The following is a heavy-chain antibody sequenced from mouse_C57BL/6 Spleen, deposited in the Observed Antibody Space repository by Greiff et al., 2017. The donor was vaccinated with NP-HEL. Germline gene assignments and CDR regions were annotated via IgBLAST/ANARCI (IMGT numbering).Heavy chain of an antibody. CDR2: IDPANGNT. Sequence: EVKLVESVAELVRPGASVKLSCTASGFNIKNTYMHWVKQRPEQGLEWIGRIDPANGNTKYAPKFQGKATITADTSSNTAYLQLSSLTSEDTAIYYCARREGMVTTFMDYWGQGTSVTVSS. CDR1: GFNIKNTY. D-gene: IGHD2-2*01. V-gene: IGHV14-3*01. CDR3: ARREGMVTTFMDY. J-gene: IGHJ4*01.